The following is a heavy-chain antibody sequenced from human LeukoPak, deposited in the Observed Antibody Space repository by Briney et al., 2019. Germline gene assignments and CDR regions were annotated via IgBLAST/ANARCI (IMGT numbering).Heavy chain of an antibody. V-gene: IGHV3-11*01. D-gene: IGHD3-16*01. CDR1: GFTFSDYY. J-gene: IGHJ4*02. Sequence: PGGSLRLSCAPSGFTFSDYYMSWIRQAPGKGLEWISYISNGGTTIKYADSVKGRFTIPRDNAKNSLYLQINSLRADDTAVYYCAIGGGFLALRFWGQGTLVTVSS. CDR2: ISNGGTTI. CDR3: AIGGGFLALRF.